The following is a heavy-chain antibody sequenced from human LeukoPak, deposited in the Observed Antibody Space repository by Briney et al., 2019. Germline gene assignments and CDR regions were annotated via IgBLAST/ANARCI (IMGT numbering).Heavy chain of an antibody. CDR3: ARGPSGLDPFDY. V-gene: IGHV4-4*07. CDR1: GGSISSYY. Sequence: SETLSLTCTVSGGSISSYYWSWIRQPAGKGLEWIGRIYTSGSTKYNPSLKSRVTMSVDTSKNQFSLKLSSVTAADTAFYYCARGPSGLDPFDYWGQGTLVTVSS. D-gene: IGHD3-9*01. J-gene: IGHJ4*02. CDR2: IYTSGST.